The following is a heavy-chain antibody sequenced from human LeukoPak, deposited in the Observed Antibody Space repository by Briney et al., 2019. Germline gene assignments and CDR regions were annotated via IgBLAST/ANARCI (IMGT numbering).Heavy chain of an antibody. Sequence: SETPSLTCTVSGGSISSSSYYWGWIRQPPGKGLEWIGSIYYSGSTYYNPSLKSRVTISVDTSKNQFSLKLSSVTAADTAVYYCARYCSSTSSIRPDAFDIWGQGTMVTVSS. V-gene: IGHV4-39*07. J-gene: IGHJ3*02. D-gene: IGHD2-2*01. CDR3: ARYCSSTSSIRPDAFDI. CDR1: GGSISSSSYY. CDR2: IYYSGST.